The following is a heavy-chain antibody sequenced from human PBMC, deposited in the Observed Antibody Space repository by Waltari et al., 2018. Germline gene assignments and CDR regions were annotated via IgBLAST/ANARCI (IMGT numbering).Heavy chain of an antibody. D-gene: IGHD4-17*01. CDR2: IYHSGST. V-gene: IGHV4-38-2*01. Sequence: QVQLQESGPGLVKPSETLSLTCAVSGYSISSGYYWGWIRQPPGKGLEWIGSIYHSGSTYSNPSLKSRVTISVDTSKNQFSRKLSSVTAADTAVYYCARPVGSTVTTSGAFDIWGQGTMVTVSS. CDR1: GYSISSGYY. J-gene: IGHJ3*02. CDR3: ARPVGSTVTTSGAFDI.